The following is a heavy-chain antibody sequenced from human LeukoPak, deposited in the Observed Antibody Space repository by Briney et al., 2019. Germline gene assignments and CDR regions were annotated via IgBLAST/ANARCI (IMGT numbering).Heavy chain of an antibody. D-gene: IGHD1-26*01. CDR3: ARDGVRWELPSAFDI. J-gene: IGHJ3*02. CDR1: AYTFSSYG. Sequence: ASVKVSCKASAYTFSSYGISWVRQAPGQGLEWMGWISGYSGNTNYAQKLQGRVTMTTDTSTSTAYMELRSLRSDDTAVYYCARDGVRWELPSAFDIWGQGTMATVSS. V-gene: IGHV1-18*01. CDR2: ISGYSGNT.